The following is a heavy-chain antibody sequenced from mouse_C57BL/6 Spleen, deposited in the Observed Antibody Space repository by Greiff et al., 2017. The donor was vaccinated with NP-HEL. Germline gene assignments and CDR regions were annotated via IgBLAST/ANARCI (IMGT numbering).Heavy chain of an antibody. J-gene: IGHJ1*03. V-gene: IGHV1-69*01. Sequence: VQLQQPGAELVMPGASVKLSCKASGYTFTSYWMHWVKQRPGQGLEWIGEIDPSDSYTNYNQKFKGKSTLTVDKSSSTAYMQLSSLTSEDSAVYYCARGRITTVNWYFDVWGTGTTVTVSS. CDR2: IDPSDSYT. D-gene: IGHD1-1*01. CDR3: ARGRITTVNWYFDV. CDR1: GYTFTSYW.